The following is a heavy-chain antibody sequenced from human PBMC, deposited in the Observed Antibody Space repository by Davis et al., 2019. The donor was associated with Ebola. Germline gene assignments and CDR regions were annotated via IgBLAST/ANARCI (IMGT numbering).Heavy chain of an antibody. CDR3: AKPSSFSSGYFDAFDK. CDR2: LSGGSGTT. D-gene: IGHD3-22*01. V-gene: IGHV3-23*01. CDR1: GFNFSRYA. J-gene: IGHJ3*02. Sequence: GESLKISCVASGFNFSRYAMSWVRQAPGKGLEWVSALSGGSGTTHYADSVKGRFTISRDNSKNMLYLQMNSLRPEDTAVYYCAKPSSFSSGYFDAFDKWGHGTLVTVSS.